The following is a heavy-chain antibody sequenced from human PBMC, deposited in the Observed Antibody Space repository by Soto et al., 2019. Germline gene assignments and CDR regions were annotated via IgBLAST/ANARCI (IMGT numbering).Heavy chain of an antibody. D-gene: IGHD1-7*01. Sequence: ASETLSLTCAVYGGSFSGYYWSWIRQPPGKGLEWIGEINHSGSTNYNPSLKSRVTISVDTSKNQFSLKLSSVTAADTAVYYCARGPNYSLYGGMDVWGQGTTVTVSS. CDR3: ARGPNYSLYGGMDV. CDR1: GGSFSGYY. J-gene: IGHJ6*02. V-gene: IGHV4-34*01. CDR2: INHSGST.